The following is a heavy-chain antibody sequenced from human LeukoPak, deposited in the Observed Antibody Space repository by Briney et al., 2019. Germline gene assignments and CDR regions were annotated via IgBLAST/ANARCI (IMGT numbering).Heavy chain of an antibody. Sequence: GSLRLSCAASGFTFSGYWMSWVRQAPGKGLEWIGEIYHSGSPNYNPSLKSRVTISVDKSRNHFSLNLSSVTAADTAVYYCARVNINNWHSCDYWGQGTLVTVSS. J-gene: IGHJ4*02. CDR1: GFTFSGYW. D-gene: IGHD1-1*01. CDR3: ARVNINNWHSCDY. V-gene: IGHV4-4*02. CDR2: IYHSGSP.